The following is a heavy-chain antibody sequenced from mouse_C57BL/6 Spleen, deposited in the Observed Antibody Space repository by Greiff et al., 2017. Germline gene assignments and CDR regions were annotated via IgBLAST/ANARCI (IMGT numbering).Heavy chain of an antibody. V-gene: IGHV1-26*01. J-gene: IGHJ4*01. CDR1: GYTFTDYY. CDR3: ARFDWDGGDYYAMDY. D-gene: IGHD4-1*01. CDR2: INPNNGGT. Sequence: EVQLQQSGPELVQPGASVKISCKASGYTFTDYYMNWVKQSHGKSLEWIGDINPNNGGTSYNQKFKGKATLTVDKSSSTAYMELRSLTSEDSAVYYCARFDWDGGDYYAMDYWGQGTSVTVSS.